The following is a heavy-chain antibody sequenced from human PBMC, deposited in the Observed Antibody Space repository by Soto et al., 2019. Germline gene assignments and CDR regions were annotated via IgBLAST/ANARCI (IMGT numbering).Heavy chain of an antibody. CDR1: GGSISSYY. V-gene: IGHV4-59*01. J-gene: IGHJ6*02. Sequence: SETLSLTCTVSGGSISSYYWSWIRQPPGKGLEWIGYIYYSGSTNYNPSLKSRVTIPVDTSKNQFSRKLSSVTAADTAVYYCARDGVAAAGRAGHYYYGMDVWGQGTTVTVSS. D-gene: IGHD6-13*01. CDR3: ARDGVAAAGRAGHYYYGMDV. CDR2: IYYSGST.